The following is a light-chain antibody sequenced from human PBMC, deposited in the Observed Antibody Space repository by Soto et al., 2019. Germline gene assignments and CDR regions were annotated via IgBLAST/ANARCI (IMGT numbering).Light chain of an antibody. CDR3: QSYASSLSAYV. CDR1: SSNIGAGYD. Sequence: QSVLTQPPSVSGAPGQRVTISCTGSSSNIGAGYDVHWYQQLPGTAPKLLIYGNSNRPSGVPDRFSGSKSGTSASLAITGVQAEDEADYYCQSYASSLSAYVFGNGTKLTVL. J-gene: IGLJ1*01. V-gene: IGLV1-40*01. CDR2: GNS.